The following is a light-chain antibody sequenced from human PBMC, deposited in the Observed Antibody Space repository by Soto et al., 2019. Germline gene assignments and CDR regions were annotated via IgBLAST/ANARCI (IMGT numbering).Light chain of an antibody. J-gene: IGKJ1*01. CDR2: DAS. Sequence: EIVLTQSPATLSLSPGERATLSCRASQSIGSFLHWFQQKPGQAPRLLIYDASNRATGIPARFSGSGSGTGFTSANTAVQPDDCAIDYGDQRSYWPRTFGQGTKV. V-gene: IGKV3-11*01. CDR3: DQRSYWPRT. CDR1: QSIGSF.